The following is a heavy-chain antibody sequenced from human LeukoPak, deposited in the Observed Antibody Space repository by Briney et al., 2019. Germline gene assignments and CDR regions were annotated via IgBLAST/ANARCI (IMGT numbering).Heavy chain of an antibody. J-gene: IGHJ5*02. CDR1: GGTFSSYA. D-gene: IGHD4-17*01. Sequence: ASVKVSCKASGGTFSSYAISWVRQAPGQGLEWMGGIIPIFGTANYAQKFQGRVTITADESTSTAYMELSSLRSEDTAVYYCARNGHGDSRFDPWGQGTLVTVSS. CDR3: ARNGHGDSRFDP. CDR2: IIPIFGTA. V-gene: IGHV1-69*01.